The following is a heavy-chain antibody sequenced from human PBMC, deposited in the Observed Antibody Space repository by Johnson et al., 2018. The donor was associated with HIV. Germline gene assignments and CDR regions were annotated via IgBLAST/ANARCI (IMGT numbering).Heavy chain of an antibody. D-gene: IGHD1-26*01. J-gene: IGHJ3*02. Sequence: QVQLVESGGGVVQPGRSLRLSCAASGFTFSNYALHWVRQAPGKGLEWVAVISYDGSNKYYADSVKGRFTISRDNSKNTLYLQMNSLRTEDTAVYYCAREKWELRGDAFYIWGQGTMVTVSS. CDR3: AREKWELRGDAFYI. CDR1: GFTFSNYA. CDR2: ISYDGSNK. V-gene: IGHV3-30*04.